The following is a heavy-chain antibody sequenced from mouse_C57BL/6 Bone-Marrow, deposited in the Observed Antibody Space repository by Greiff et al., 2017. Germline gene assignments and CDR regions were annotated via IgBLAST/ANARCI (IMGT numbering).Heavy chain of an antibody. CDR1: GFTFSDYY. J-gene: IGHJ4*01. Sequence: EVMLVESGGGLVQPGGSLKLSCAASGFTFSDYYMYWVRQTPGQGLEWVAYISNGGGSTYYPDTVKGRFTITRDNSYNTLYLQISRLTSEDTAMYYCARQIYYDYSYAMDYWGQGTTVTVSS. CDR2: ISNGGGST. CDR3: ARQIYYDYSYAMDY. D-gene: IGHD2-4*01. V-gene: IGHV5-12*01.